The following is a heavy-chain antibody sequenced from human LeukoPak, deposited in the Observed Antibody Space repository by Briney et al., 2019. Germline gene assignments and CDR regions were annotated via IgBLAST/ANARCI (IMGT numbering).Heavy chain of an antibody. CDR3: KKVTDYDILTGYSYYFDY. Sequence: PGGSLRLSCAASGFTFSSYAMSWVRQAPWKGLEWVSAISGSGGSTYYADSVKGRFTISRDNSKNTLYLQMNSLRDDDTAVYYFKKVTDYDILTGYSYYFDYWGQGTLVTVSS. CDR1: GFTFSSYA. D-gene: IGHD3-9*01. J-gene: IGHJ4*02. CDR2: ISGSGGST. V-gene: IGHV3-23*01.